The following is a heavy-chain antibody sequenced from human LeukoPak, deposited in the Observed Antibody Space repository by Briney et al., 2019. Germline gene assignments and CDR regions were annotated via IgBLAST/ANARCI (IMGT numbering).Heavy chain of an antibody. J-gene: IGHJ4*02. Sequence: PSETLSLTCAVYGGSFSSYYWSWIRQPPGKGLEWIGYIYYSGSTNYNPSLKSRVTISVDTSKNQFSLKLSSVTAADTAVYYCAREYGSGSYYNVLWGQGTLVTVSS. CDR1: GGSFSSYY. CDR2: IYYSGST. CDR3: AREYGSGSYYNVL. D-gene: IGHD3-10*01. V-gene: IGHV4-59*01.